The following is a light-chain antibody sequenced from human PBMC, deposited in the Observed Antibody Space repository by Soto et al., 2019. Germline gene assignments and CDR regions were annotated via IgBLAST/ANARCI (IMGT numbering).Light chain of an antibody. CDR3: GTWDSSLSYSV. CDR1: SSNIGAGYD. CDR2: GNT. J-gene: IGLJ7*01. V-gene: IGLV1-40*01. Sequence: QSVLTQPPSVSGAPGQRVTISCTGSSSNIGAGYDVHWYQQLPGRAPKLLIYGNTNRPSGVPDRFSGSKSGTSASLAITGLQAEDEADYYCGTWDSSLSYSVFGGGTQLTVL.